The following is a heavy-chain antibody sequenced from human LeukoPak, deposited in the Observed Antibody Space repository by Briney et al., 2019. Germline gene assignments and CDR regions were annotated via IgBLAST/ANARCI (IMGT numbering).Heavy chain of an antibody. J-gene: IGHJ5*02. CDR3: ARIHRSNWFDP. CDR2: ITTGSRTM. D-gene: IGHD5-18*01. V-gene: IGHV3-11*01. CDR1: CITLSDHY. Sequence: GSLRLSCAASCITLSDHYMSLIRQAAGEGQEWVSYITTGSRTMYYADSVGGRFTISGDNAKNSLYLQMNSLRAGDTAVYFCARIHRSNWFDPWGQGTLVTVSS.